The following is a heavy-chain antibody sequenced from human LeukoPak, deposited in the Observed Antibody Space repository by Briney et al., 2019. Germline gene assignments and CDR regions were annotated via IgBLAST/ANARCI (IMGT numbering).Heavy chain of an antibody. CDR2: ISPNSGGT. D-gene: IGHD4-17*01. Sequence: ASVKVSCKASGYTFTDYYIHWVRQAPGQGLEWMSWISPNSGGTKYAQKFQGRVTMTRDTSISTVYMELSRLRSDDTAVYYCARDYGDYGSHWDAFDIWGQGTMVTVSS. CDR3: ARDYGDYGSHWDAFDI. V-gene: IGHV1-2*02. J-gene: IGHJ3*02. CDR1: GYTFTDYY.